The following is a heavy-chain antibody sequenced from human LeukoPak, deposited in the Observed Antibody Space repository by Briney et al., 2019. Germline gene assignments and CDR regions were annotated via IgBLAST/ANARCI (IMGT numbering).Heavy chain of an antibody. CDR1: GGSISSYY. CDR2: IYYSGST. D-gene: IGHD1-1*01. Sequence: SESLSLTCTVSGGSISSYYWSWIRQPPGKGLEWIGYIYYSGSTNYNPSLKSRVTISVDTSKNQFSLRLSSVTAADTAVYYCARIYNWNDRSTPLYFDYWGQGALVTVSS. V-gene: IGHV4-59*01. CDR3: ARIYNWNDRSTPLYFDY. J-gene: IGHJ4*02.